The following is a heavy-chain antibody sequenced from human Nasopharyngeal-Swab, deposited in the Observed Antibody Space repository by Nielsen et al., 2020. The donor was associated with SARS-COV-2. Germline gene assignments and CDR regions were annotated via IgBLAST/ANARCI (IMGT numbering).Heavy chain of an antibody. V-gene: IGHV3-7*01. D-gene: IGHD6-13*01. J-gene: IGHJ4*02. CDR1: GFTFSSYW. CDR2: IKQDGSEK. Sequence: GEFLKISCAAYGFTFSSYWMSWVRKAPGKGLEWVANIKQDGSEKYYVDSVKGRFSISRDNAKNSLYLQMNSLRAEDTAVYYCARLESSSWYWSYWGQGTLVTVSS. CDR3: ARLESSSWYWSY.